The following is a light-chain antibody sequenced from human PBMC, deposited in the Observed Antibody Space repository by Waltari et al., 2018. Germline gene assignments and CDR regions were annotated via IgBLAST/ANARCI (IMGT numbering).Light chain of an antibody. CDR1: QSISSW. J-gene: IGKJ1*01. V-gene: IGKV1-5*01. CDR2: DAY. CDR3: QQYNSSSGT. Sequence: DIQMTQSPSTLSASVGDRVTLTCRASQSISSWLAWYQQRPGKDPKLLFYDAYSLKSGVPSRFSGSGFGTEFTLTISSLQPDDFATYYCQQYNSSSGTFGQGTEVEIK.